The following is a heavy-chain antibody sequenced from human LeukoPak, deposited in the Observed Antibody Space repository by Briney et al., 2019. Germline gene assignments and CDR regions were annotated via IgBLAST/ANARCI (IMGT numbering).Heavy chain of an antibody. CDR1: GRSISSSSSH. CDR3: ARHVRWGSSGWWVDY. Sequence: SETLSLTCTVSGRSISSSSSHWGWIRQPPGKGLEWIGSIYYSGSTYYNPSLKSRVTISVDTYKNQFSLKLSSVTAADTAVYYCARHVRWGSSGWWVDYWGQGTLVTVSS. J-gene: IGHJ4*02. V-gene: IGHV4-39*01. CDR2: IYYSGST. D-gene: IGHD6-19*01.